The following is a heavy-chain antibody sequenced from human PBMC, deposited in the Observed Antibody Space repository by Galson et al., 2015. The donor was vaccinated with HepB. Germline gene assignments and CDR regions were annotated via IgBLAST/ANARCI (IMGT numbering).Heavy chain of an antibody. CDR1: GFTFNNYA. CDR3: AKDLMTYYYESSGYGPYYGMDV. CDR2: ISATGGRT. J-gene: IGHJ6*02. V-gene: IGHV3-23*01. D-gene: IGHD3-22*01. Sequence: SLRLSCAASGFTFNNYAMTWVRQAPGKGPEWVSGISATGGRTYYADSVKGRFTISRDNSKNTLYLQINGLRGEDTAVYSCAKDLMTYYYESSGYGPYYGMDVWGQGTTVTVSS.